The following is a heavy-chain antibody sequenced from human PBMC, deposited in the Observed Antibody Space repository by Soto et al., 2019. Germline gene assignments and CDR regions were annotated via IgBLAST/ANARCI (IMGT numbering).Heavy chain of an antibody. J-gene: IGHJ6*02. D-gene: IGHD2-21*02. Sequence: GGSLRLSCAATGFTFSVYAMTWVRQAPGKGLEWVSAVTANGGSTYSADSVKGRFTISRDNSKNTLFLQMNSLRAEDTAVYYCASLGVGDWANYYYYYGMEVWGQGTTVTV. V-gene: IGHV3-23*01. CDR1: GFTFSVYA. CDR2: VTANGGST. CDR3: ASLGVGDWANYYYYYGMEV.